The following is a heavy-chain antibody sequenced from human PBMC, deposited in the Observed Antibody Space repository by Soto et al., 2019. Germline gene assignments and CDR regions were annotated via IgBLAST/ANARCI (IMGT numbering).Heavy chain of an antibody. D-gene: IGHD3-10*01. J-gene: IGHJ6*02. V-gene: IGHV4-39*07. Sequence: SETLSLTCTVSGGSISSSSYYWGWIRQPPGKGLEWIGSIYYSGSTYYNPSLKSRVTISVDTSKNQFSLKLSSVTAADTAVYYCARGFAGVRGVITSYGMDVWGQGTTVTVSS. CDR2: IYYSGST. CDR1: GGSISSSSYY. CDR3: ARGFAGVRGVITSYGMDV.